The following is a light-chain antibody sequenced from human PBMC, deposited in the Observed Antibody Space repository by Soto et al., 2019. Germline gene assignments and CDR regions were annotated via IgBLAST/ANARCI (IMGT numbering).Light chain of an antibody. Sequence: QAVVTQPPSASGTPGQRVTISCAGGTSNIGRNFVSWYQQLPGTAPKLLIYRNDQRPSGVPDRISGSKSGTSGSLAISGLRSEDEADYYCASWDESRSCAVFGGGTKLTVL. CDR3: ASWDESRSCAV. V-gene: IGLV1-47*01. CDR2: RND. CDR1: TSNIGRNF. J-gene: IGLJ3*02.